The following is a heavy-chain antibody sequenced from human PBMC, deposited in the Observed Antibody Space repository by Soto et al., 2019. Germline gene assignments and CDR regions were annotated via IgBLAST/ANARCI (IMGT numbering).Heavy chain of an antibody. Sequence: EVQLVESGGGLVQPGGSLRLSCAASGFTFSSYWMHWVRQAPGKGLVWVSRINSDGSSTSYADSVKGRFTISRDNAKNTLYLQMNSLRAEDTAVYYCARPTGYYYYYGMDVWGQGTTVTVSS. CDR1: GFTFSSYW. CDR2: INSDGSST. J-gene: IGHJ6*02. CDR3: ARPTGYYYYYGMDV. V-gene: IGHV3-74*01.